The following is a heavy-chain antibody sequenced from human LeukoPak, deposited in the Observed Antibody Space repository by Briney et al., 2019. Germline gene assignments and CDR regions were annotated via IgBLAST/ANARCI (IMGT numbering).Heavy chain of an antibody. V-gene: IGHV3-30*04. Sequence: GMAVRVSCAACGLTFSSYARHWVRQAPGKGLEWVAVISYDGSNKYYADSVKGRLTISRDNSKNTLYMQMTSLRAADTAAYYCARAATYYYHRSSDAFDIWGQGTMVTVSS. CDR3: ARAATYYYHRSSDAFDI. CDR1: GLTFSSYA. CDR2: ISYDGSNK. D-gene: IGHD3-22*01. J-gene: IGHJ3*02.